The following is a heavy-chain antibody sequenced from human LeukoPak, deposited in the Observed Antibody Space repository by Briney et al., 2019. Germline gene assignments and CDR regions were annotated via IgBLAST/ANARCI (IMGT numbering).Heavy chain of an antibody. Sequence: PGGSLRLSCAASGFTFSSYSMNWVRQAPGKGLEWVSSISSSSSYIYYADSVKGRFTISRDNAKNSLYLQMNSLRAEDTAVYYCARSIVVVPAASEGNYWGQGTLVTVSS. CDR3: ARSIVVVPAASEGNY. V-gene: IGHV3-21*01. D-gene: IGHD2-2*01. CDR1: GFTFSSYS. CDR2: ISSSSSYI. J-gene: IGHJ4*02.